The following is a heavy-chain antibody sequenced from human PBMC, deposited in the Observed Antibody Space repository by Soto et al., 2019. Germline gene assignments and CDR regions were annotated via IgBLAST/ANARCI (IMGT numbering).Heavy chain of an antibody. D-gene: IGHD4-17*01. J-gene: IGHJ4*02. CDR2: ISGSGGST. Sequence: GGSLRLSCATSGFTFSSYAMSWVRQAPGKGLEWVSAISGSGGSTYYADSVKGRFTISRDNSKNTLYLQMNSLRAEDTAVYYCANANTRGVMTTVTPYYFDYWGQGTLVTVSS. CDR3: ANANTRGVMTTVTPYYFDY. V-gene: IGHV3-23*01. CDR1: GFTFSSYA.